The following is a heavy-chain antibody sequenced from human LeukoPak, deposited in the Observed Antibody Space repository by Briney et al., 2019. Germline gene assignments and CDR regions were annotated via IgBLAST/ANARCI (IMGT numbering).Heavy chain of an antibody. CDR2: INLDGSEK. Sequence: PGGSLRLSCAASGFTFSSYWMSWVRQAPGKGLEWVADINLDGSEKYYVDSVKGRFTISRDNAKNSLNLHMNSLRAEDTAVYYCASVRRGGLGAGGDSLDYWGQGTLVTVSS. CDR3: ASVRRGGLGAGGDSLDY. V-gene: IGHV3-7*01. CDR1: GFTFSSYW. D-gene: IGHD3-16*01. J-gene: IGHJ4*02.